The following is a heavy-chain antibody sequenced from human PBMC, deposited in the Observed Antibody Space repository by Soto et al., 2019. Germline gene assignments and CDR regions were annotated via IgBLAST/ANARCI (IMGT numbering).Heavy chain of an antibody. CDR3: ASSYGSGYRAFDY. Sequence: QVQLVQSGAEVRKPGSSVKVSCKASGDTFSFYSIHWVRQAPGLGLEWMGRINPILSMSNYAQRFQGRVTMTADKSTSTAYMELSGLRSEDTAIYYCASSYGSGYRAFDYWGQGALVTVSS. V-gene: IGHV1-69*02. J-gene: IGHJ4*02. CDR2: INPILSMS. D-gene: IGHD3-10*01. CDR1: GDTFSFYS.